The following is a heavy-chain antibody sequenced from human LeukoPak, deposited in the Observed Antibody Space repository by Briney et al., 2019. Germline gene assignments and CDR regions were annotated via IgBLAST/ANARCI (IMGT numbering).Heavy chain of an antibody. D-gene: IGHD4-23*01. CDR1: GGSISSGDYY. CDR2: IYYSGST. V-gene: IGHV4-30-4*01. CDR3: TRDLLNEGNHLDY. J-gene: IGHJ4*02. Sequence: PSETLSLTCTVSGGSISSGDYYWSWIRQPPGKGLEWIGYIYYSGSTYYNPSLKSRVTISVDTSKNQFSLKLSSVTAADTAVYYCTRDLLNEGNHLDYWGQGTLVTVSS.